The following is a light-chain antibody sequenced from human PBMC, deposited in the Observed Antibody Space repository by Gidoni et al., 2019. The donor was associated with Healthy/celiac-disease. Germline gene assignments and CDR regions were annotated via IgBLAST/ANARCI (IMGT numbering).Light chain of an antibody. J-gene: IGLJ2*01. V-gene: IGLV3-21*02. CDR3: QVWDSSSDHVV. CDR1: NIGSKS. Sequence: SYVLTQPPSVSVPPGQTARITCGGNNIGSKSVHWYQQKPGQAPVLVVYDDSDRPSGLPERFSGSNSGNTATLTISRVEAGDEADYYCQVWDSSSDHVVFGGGTKLTVL. CDR2: DDS.